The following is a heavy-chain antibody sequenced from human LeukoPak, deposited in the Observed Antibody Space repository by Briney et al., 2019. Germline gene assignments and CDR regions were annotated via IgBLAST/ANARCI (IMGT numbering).Heavy chain of an antibody. Sequence: GGSLRLSCAASGFTFSNYWMHWVRQAPGKGLVWVSRINSDGINTSYADSVKGRFTISRDNSKNTLYLQMNSLRAEDTAVYYCARGYSYGSYFDHWGQGTLVTVSS. V-gene: IGHV3-74*01. CDR1: GFTFSNYW. D-gene: IGHD5-18*01. CDR3: ARGYSYGSYFDH. J-gene: IGHJ4*02. CDR2: INSDGINT.